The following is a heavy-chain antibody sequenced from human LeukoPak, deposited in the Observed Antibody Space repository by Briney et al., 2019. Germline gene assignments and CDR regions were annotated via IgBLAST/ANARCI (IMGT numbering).Heavy chain of an antibody. V-gene: IGHV3-30*04. CDR2: ISNDGRNR. J-gene: IGHJ4*02. CDR1: GFAFSSYA. CDR3: ARDPVSTALQINSDF. Sequence: PGGSLRLSCAASGFAFSSYAMHWVRQAPGKGLEWVTGISNDGRNRYYTDSVKGRFTISRDNSKNTLYLQMNSLRVEDTALYYCARDPVSTALQINSDFWGQGTLVTVSS. D-gene: IGHD5-18*01.